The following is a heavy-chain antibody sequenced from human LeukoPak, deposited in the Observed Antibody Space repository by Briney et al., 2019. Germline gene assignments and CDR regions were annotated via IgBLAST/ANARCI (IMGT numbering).Heavy chain of an antibody. J-gene: IGHJ6*03. CDR3: ARGGDSSSITTYYYYYYMDV. CDR2: IIPIFGTA. V-gene: IGHV1-69*13. D-gene: IGHD6-13*01. CDR1: GGTFSSYA. Sequence: GASVKVSCKASGGTFSSYAISWVRQPPGQGLEWMGGIIPIFGTANYAQKFQGRVTITADESTSTAHMELSSLRSEDTAVYYCARGGDSSSITTYYYYYYMDVWGKGTTVTVSS.